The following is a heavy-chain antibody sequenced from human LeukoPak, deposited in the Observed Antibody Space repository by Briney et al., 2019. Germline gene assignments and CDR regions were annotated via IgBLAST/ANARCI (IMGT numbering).Heavy chain of an antibody. V-gene: IGHV4-59*01. D-gene: IGHD6-13*01. CDR1: GGSISSYY. CDR3: ARTYGSSGLGYFDL. J-gene: IGHJ2*01. CDR2: IYYSGST. Sequence: SETLSLTCTVSGGSISSYYWSWIRQPPGKGLEWIGYIYYSGSTNYSPSLKSRLTISVDTSKNQFSLKLSSVTAADTAVYCCARTYGSSGLGYFDLWGRGTLVTVSS.